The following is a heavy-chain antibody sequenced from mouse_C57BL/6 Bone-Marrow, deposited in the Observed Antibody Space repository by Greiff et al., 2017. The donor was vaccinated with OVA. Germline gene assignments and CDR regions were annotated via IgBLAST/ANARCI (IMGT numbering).Heavy chain of an antibody. J-gene: IGHJ4*01. Sequence: VQLQQSGAELAKPGASVKLSCKASGYTFTSYWMHWVKQRPGQGLEWIGYINPSSGYTKYNQKFKDKATLTADKSSRTAYMQLSSLTYEDSAVYYCARWYYAMDYWGQGTSVTVSS. CDR2: INPSSGYT. V-gene: IGHV1-7*01. CDR3: ARWYYAMDY. CDR1: GYTFTSYW.